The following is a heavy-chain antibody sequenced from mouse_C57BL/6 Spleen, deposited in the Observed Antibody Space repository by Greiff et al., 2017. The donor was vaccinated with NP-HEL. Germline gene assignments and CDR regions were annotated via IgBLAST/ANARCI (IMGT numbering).Heavy chain of an antibody. CDR3: ARRYYSYWYFDV. Sequence: EVKVVESGGGLVKPGGSLKLSCAASGFTFSDYGMHWVRQAPEKGLEWVAYISSGSSTIYYADTVKGRFTISRDNAKNTLFLQMTSLRSEDTAMYYCARRYYSYWYFDVWGTGTTVTVSS. V-gene: IGHV5-17*01. J-gene: IGHJ1*03. CDR1: GFTFSDYG. CDR2: ISSGSSTI. D-gene: IGHD2-12*01.